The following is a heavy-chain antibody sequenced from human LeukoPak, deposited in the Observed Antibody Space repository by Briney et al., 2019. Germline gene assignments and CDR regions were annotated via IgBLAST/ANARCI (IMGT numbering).Heavy chain of an antibody. J-gene: IGHJ3*02. V-gene: IGHV1-2*02. CDR2: INPNRGGT. CDR3: AREKKSRRYYYDSSNAFDI. D-gene: IGHD3-22*01. Sequence: ASVTVSCKASGYTVTGYYMHWVRQAPGQGLEWMGWINPNRGGTNYAQEVQGRVTMTRDTSISTAYMELSRLRSDETAVYYCAREKKSRRYYYDSSNAFDIWGQGTMVTVSS. CDR1: GYTVTGYY.